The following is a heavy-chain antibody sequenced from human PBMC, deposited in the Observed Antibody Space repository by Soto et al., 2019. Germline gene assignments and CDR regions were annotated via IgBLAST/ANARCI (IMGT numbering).Heavy chain of an antibody. CDR3: AKEGEQQLVSTHFDY. CDR2: ISGSGGST. CDR1: GFTFNSYA. D-gene: IGHD6-13*01. J-gene: IGHJ4*02. V-gene: IGHV3-23*01. Sequence: GGSLRLSCAASGFTFNSYAMTWVRQAPGKGLEWVSAISGSGGSTYYADSVKGRFTISRDNSKSTLYLQMNSLRAEDTAVYYCAKEGEQQLVSTHFDYWGQGTLVTVSS.